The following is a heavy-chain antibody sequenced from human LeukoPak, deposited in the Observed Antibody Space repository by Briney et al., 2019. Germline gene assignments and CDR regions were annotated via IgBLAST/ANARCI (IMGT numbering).Heavy chain of an antibody. D-gene: IGHD3-22*01. J-gene: IGHJ4*02. Sequence: RASVKVSCKASGYTFTADGISWVRQAPGQGLEWMGWISGYNGDTKYAQRFEGRVTMTTDTSTTTAFMDLRSLRSDDTAVYFCATSTGGYSDLYFHYWGQGTLVSVSS. CDR3: ATSTGGYSDLYFHY. CDR2: ISGYNGDT. CDR1: GYTFTADG. V-gene: IGHV1-18*01.